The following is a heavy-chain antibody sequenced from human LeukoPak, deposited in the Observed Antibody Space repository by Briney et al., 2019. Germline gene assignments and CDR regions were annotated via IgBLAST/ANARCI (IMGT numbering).Heavy chain of an antibody. CDR3: ARTNWGRLKDFDY. CDR2: IYYSGST. V-gene: IGHV4-39*01. D-gene: IGHD7-27*01. Sequence: SGTLSLNCTVSGGYISSSSYYWGWIRQPPGKGLEWIGTIYYSGSTYYNPSLKSRVTISVDTSKNQFSLKLSSVTAADTAVYYCARTNWGRLKDFDYWGQGTLVTVSS. J-gene: IGHJ4*02. CDR1: GGYISSSSYY.